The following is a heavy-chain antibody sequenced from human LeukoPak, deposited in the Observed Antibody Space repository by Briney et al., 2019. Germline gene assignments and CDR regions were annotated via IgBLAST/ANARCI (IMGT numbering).Heavy chain of an antibody. J-gene: IGHJ4*02. D-gene: IGHD1-26*01. CDR1: GFTFSNYW. CDR3: ARDGARLDY. Sequence: GGSLRLSCAASGFTFSNYWMHWVRQVPGKGLVWVSRIGNDGSSTTYADSVKGRITISRDNAKSTLYLQMNSLRAEDTAVYYCARDGARLDYWGQGTLVTVSS. V-gene: IGHV3-74*01. CDR2: IGNDGSST.